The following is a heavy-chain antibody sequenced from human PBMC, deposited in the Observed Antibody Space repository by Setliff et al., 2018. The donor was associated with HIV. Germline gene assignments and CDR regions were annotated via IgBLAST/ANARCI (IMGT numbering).Heavy chain of an antibody. V-gene: IGHV4-39*07. CDR3: ARSYYDFWNGLPRSFDV. D-gene: IGHD3-3*01. CDR1: GGSISSSSYY. J-gene: IGHJ3*01. Sequence: SETLSLTCTVSGGSISSSSYYWDWIRQPPGKGLEWIGSVFYSGSTYYKPSLKSRVSISVDTSRNQFSLNLTSLTTADTAMYYCARSYYDFWNGLPRSFDVWGQGTMVTVSS. CDR2: VFYSGST.